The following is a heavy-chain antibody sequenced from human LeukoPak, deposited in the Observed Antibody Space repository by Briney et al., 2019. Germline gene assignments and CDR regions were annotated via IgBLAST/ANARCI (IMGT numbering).Heavy chain of an antibody. CDR3: ARGADSGYDPLDY. V-gene: IGHV4-34*01. J-gene: IGHJ4*02. Sequence: SETLSLTCAVCGGSFSGYYWSWIRQPPGKGLEWIGEINHSGSTNYNPSLKSRVTISVDTSKNQFSLKLSSVTAADTAVYYCARGADSGYDPLDYWGQGTLVTVSS. D-gene: IGHD5-12*01. CDR1: GGSFSGYY. CDR2: INHSGST.